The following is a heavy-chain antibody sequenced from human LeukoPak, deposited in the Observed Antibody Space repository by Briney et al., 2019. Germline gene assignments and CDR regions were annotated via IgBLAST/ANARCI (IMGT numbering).Heavy chain of an antibody. CDR3: AKGEAD. CDR2: ISYDGSNK. V-gene: IGHV3-30*18. CDR1: GFTFSSYG. J-gene: IGHJ4*02. D-gene: IGHD1-26*01. Sequence: GRSLRLSCAASGFTFSSYGMHWVRQAPGKGLEWVAVISYDGSNKYYADSVKGRFTISRDNCKNTLYLQMNSLRAEDTAVYYCAKGEADWGQGTLVTVSS.